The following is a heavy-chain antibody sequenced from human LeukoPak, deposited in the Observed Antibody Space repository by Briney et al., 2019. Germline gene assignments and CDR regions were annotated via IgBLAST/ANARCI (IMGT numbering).Heavy chain of an antibody. J-gene: IGHJ5*02. V-gene: IGHV4-39*01. CDR2: IYYSGST. CDR1: GGSISSSSYY. D-gene: IGHD3-3*01. Sequence: SETLSLTCTVSGGSISSSSYYWGWIRQPPGKGLEWIGSIYYSGSTYYNPSLKSRVTISVDTSKNQFSMKLSSVTAADTAGYYCASGVDYDFWSGYYTSWFDPWGQGTLVTVSS. CDR3: ASGVDYDFWSGYYTSWFDP.